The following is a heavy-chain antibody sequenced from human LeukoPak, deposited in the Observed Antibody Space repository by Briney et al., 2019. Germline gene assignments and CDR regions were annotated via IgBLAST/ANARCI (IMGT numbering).Heavy chain of an antibody. D-gene: IGHD6-19*01. CDR3: TSNSSGWDYYYYYIDV. CDR1: GFTFSNAW. CDR2: IKSKTDGGTT. V-gene: IGHV3-15*01. J-gene: IGHJ6*03. Sequence: GGSLRLSCAASGFTFSNAWMSWVRQAPGKGLEWVGHIKSKTDGGTTDYAAPVKGRFTISRDDSKNTQYLQMNSLKTEDTAVYYCTSNSSGWDYYYYYIDVWGKGTTVTVSS.